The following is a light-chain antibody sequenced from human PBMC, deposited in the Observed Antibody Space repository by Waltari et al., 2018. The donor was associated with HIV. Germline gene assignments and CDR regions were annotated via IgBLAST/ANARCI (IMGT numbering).Light chain of an antibody. CDR2: DVT. CDR1: SNDIGTYNF. V-gene: IGLV2-8*01. Sequence: QSALTQPPSASGSPGQSVAISSTGSSNDIGTYNFVPWYQHHPGKAPKLIIYDVTRPPPGIPDRFSGTKSGYTASLTVSDLQVEDEADYYCVSYTEKDTFLLFGGGTKLAV. CDR3: VSYTEKDTFLL. J-gene: IGLJ2*01.